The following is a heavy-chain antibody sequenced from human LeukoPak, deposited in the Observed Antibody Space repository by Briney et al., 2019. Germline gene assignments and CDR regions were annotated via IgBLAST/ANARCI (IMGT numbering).Heavy chain of an antibody. J-gene: IGHJ3*02. V-gene: IGHV1-46*01. CDR1: GYTFTSYY. CDR2: INPSGGST. D-gene: IGHD2-2*01. CDR3: ARRSQCNLSTCSKGGGFDI. Sequence: ASVKVSCKASGYTFTSYYMHWVRQAPGQGLEWMGIINPSGGSTSYAQKFQGRVTMTRDTSISTAYMELSRLRSDDTAVYYCARRSQCNLSTCSKGGGFDIWGQGTRVTVSS.